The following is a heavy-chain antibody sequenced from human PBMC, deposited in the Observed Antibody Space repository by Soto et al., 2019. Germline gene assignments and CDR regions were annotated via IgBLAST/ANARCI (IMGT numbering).Heavy chain of an antibody. V-gene: IGHV1-2*02. Sequence: ASVKVSCTASGYTFTSYSMHWVRQAPGQGLEWMGWINPYSGGADYAQSFQGRVTMTRDTSIIRVYMELSRLRFDDTAVYYCARVIRGAYYNSPLDTWGQGTVVTVS. J-gene: IGHJ5*02. CDR2: INPYSGGA. CDR3: ARVIRGAYYNSPLDT. D-gene: IGHD3-10*01. CDR1: GYTFTSYS.